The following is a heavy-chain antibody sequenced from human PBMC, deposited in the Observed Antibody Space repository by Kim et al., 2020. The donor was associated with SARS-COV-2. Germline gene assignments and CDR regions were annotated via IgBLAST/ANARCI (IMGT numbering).Heavy chain of an antibody. D-gene: IGHD3-22*01. CDR1: GGSFSGYF. Sequence: SETLSLTCAVNGGSFSGYFWTWIRQPPGKGLEWIGEIDHSGISKYNPSLNSRVTISVYTSKNQFSLKLSSVTAADTAVYYCSRGPHFFDSSGYYYWGRGT. CDR2: IDHSGIS. V-gene: IGHV4-34*01. CDR3: SRGPHFFDSSGYYY. J-gene: IGHJ4*02.